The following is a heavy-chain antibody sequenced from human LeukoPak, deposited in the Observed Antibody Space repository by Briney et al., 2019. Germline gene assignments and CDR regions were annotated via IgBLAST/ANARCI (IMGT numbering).Heavy chain of an antibody. D-gene: IGHD6-13*01. CDR1: GFTFSSYA. V-gene: IGHV3-30-3*01. CDR2: ISYNGNNK. CDR3: ARDGRTAALNYYFDF. J-gene: IGHJ4*02. Sequence: GRSLRLSCAASGFTFSSYAMHWVRQAPGKGLEWVAIISYNGNNKYYADSVKGRFTISRDNSKNTLYLQMNSLRAEDTAVYYCARDGRTAALNYYFDFWGQGTLVTVSS.